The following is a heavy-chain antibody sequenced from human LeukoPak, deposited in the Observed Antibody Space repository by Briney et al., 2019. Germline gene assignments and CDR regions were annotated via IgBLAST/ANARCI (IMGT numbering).Heavy chain of an antibody. CDR2: ISVYNDYT. V-gene: IGHV1-18*01. J-gene: IGHJ3*02. CDR3: ARIRDGYNDAYDI. Sequence: ASVKVSCKASGYTFTGYGISWVRQAPGQGLEWMGWISVYNDYTHYAQMLQGRVTMTRDTSASTVYMELSSLRSEDTAIYYCARIRDGYNDAYDIWGQGTVVTVPS. CDR1: GYTFTGYG. D-gene: IGHD5-24*01.